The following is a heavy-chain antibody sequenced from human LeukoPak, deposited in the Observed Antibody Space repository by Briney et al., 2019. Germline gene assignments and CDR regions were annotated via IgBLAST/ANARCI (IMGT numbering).Heavy chain of an antibody. CDR2: IYTSGNT. CDR3: ARAPWGFWYFDL. J-gene: IGHJ2*01. Sequence: SETLSLTCTVSGGSISYYYWSWMRQPAGKGLEWIGRIYTSGNTNYNPSLKSRVTISVDTSKNQLSLKLTSVTAADTAVYYCARAPWGFWYFDLWGRGTLVTVSS. V-gene: IGHV4-4*07. D-gene: IGHD3-16*01. CDR1: GGSISYYY.